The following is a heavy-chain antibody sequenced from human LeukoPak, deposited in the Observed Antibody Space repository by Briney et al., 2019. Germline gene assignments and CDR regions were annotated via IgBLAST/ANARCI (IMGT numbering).Heavy chain of an antibody. V-gene: IGHV4-39*01. J-gene: IGHJ6*03. CDR2: VHYTGST. CDR3: ARVYYYYYYMDV. Sequence: SETLSLTCNVSGGSISTTNYYWGWIRQPPGKGLEWLGNVHYTGSTYYNPSLKSRVTLSVDTSKNQFSLKLTSVTAADTAVYYCARVYYYYYYMDVWGKGTTVTISS. CDR1: GGSISTTNYY.